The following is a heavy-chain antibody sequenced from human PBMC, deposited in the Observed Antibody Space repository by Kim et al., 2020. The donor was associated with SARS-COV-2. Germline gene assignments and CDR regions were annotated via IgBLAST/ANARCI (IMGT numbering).Heavy chain of an antibody. D-gene: IGHD6-19*01. V-gene: IGHV3-15*01. J-gene: IGHJ4*02. Sequence: GGSLRLSCAASGFTFSNAWMSWVRQAPGKGLEWVGRIKSKTDGGTTDYAAPVKGRFTISRDDSKNTLYLQMNSLKTEDTAVYYCTITVGVGAVALWGQGTLVTVSS. CDR3: TITVGVGAVAL. CDR1: GFTFSNAW. CDR2: IKSKTDGGTT.